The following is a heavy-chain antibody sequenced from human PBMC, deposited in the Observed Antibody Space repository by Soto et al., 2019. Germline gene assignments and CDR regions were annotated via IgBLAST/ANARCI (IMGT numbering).Heavy chain of an antibody. Sequence: GGSLRLSCAASGFTFNNYWMHWVRQAPGKGLVWVSRINTDGSRTNYADSVKGRYTISRDNAKNTLYLKMDSLRADDTAVYYCAKVATGSYNWFDPWGQGTLVTVSS. CDR2: INTDGSRT. CDR3: AKVATGSYNWFDP. D-gene: IGHD1-1*01. V-gene: IGHV3-74*01. CDR1: GFTFNNYW. J-gene: IGHJ5*02.